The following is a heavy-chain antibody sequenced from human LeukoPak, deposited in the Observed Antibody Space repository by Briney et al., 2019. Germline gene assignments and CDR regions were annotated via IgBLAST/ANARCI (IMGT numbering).Heavy chain of an antibody. D-gene: IGHD3-22*01. CDR2: ISAYNGNP. CDR1: GYTFTNFG. V-gene: IGHV1-18*01. CDR3: ARAGQGYYYDSNAYYFDY. J-gene: IGHJ4*02. Sequence: GASVKVSCRASGYTFTNFGISWVRQAPGQGLEWIAWISAYNGNPTYAQKLQGRVTVTTDTSTNTAYMELRSLTSDDTAVYFCARAGQGYYYDSNAYYFDYWGQGTLVTVSS.